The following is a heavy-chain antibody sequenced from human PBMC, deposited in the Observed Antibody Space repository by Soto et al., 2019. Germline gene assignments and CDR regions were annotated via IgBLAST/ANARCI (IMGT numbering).Heavy chain of an antibody. V-gene: IGHV3-53*01. CDR3: ARHVWLES. CDR2: IHSDANT. CDR1: GFNVSSNS. Sequence: GWSPRLSCASSGFNVSSNSMNWVRQAPGKGLEWLSLIHSDANTKYADSVKGRFTISRDSSENTVYLQMSSLRAEDTAVYYCARHVWLESWGQGTLVTVSS. J-gene: IGHJ5*01.